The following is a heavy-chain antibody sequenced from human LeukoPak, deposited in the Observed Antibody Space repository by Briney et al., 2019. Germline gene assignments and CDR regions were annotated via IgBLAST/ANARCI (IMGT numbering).Heavy chain of an antibody. CDR1: GDTFSNYA. CDR3: ARDGSGGGSCYYY. D-gene: IGHD2-15*01. J-gene: IGHJ4*02. Sequence: PVKVSCKASGDTFSNYATSWVRHAPGQGLEWMGRIIPLFHRSYYPPKFQGRVTITTDESTSTAYMDLSSLSSVDTAVYYCARDGSGGGSCYYYWGQGTLVTVSS. CDR2: IIPLFHRS. V-gene: IGHV1-69*05.